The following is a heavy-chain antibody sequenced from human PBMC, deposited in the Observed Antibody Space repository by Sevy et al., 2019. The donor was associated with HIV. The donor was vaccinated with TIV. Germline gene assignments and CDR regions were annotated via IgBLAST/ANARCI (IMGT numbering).Heavy chain of an antibody. V-gene: IGHV3-7*01. CDR1: GFTFNNYF. Sequence: GGSLRLSCAASGFTFNNYFMGWVRKAPGKGLEWIANINQDGSQKNYVDSVKGRLTITRDNARNLVSLQMNSLRVDDTAVYYCARELWPGDYWGQGTLVTVSS. CDR3: ARELWPGDY. J-gene: IGHJ4*02. D-gene: IGHD2-21*01. CDR2: INQDGSQK.